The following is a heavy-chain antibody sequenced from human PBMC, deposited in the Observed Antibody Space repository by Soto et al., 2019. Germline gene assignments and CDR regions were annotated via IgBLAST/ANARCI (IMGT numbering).Heavy chain of an antibody. CDR2: IIPIFGTA. D-gene: IGHD1-20*01. CDR1: GGTFSSYA. J-gene: IGHJ4*02. CDR3: ARGNNWITPFVV. V-gene: IGHV1-69*13. Sequence: SGKVSGEASGGTFSSYAISWVRQAPGQGLEWMGGIIPIFGTANYAQKFQGRVTITADESTSTAYMELSSLRSEDTAVYYCARGNNWITPFVVWGQGTLVPVSS.